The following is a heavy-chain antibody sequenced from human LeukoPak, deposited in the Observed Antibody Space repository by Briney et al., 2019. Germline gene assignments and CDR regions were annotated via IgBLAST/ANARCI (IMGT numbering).Heavy chain of an antibody. J-gene: IGHJ3*02. CDR1: GGSISSYY. Sequence: SETLSLTCTVSGGSISSYYWSWVRQPPGKGLEWIGYIYYSGSTNYNPSLKSRVTISVDTSKNQFSLKLSSVTAADTAVYYCASVDTAMAPDIWGQGAMVTVSS. CDR3: ASVDTAMAPDI. V-gene: IGHV4-59*01. D-gene: IGHD5-18*01. CDR2: IYYSGST.